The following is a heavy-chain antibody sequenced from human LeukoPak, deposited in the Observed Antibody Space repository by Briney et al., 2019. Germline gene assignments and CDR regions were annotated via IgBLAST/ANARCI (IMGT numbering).Heavy chain of an antibody. CDR3: ASALPADRFDY. J-gene: IGHJ4*02. Sequence: GGSLRLSCAASGFTFSDYWMSWVRQAPGKGLEWVANIKQHGTEKYYVDSVKGRFTISRDNAKNSLFLQMTSLRAEDTAVYYCASALPADRFDYWGQGTLVTVSS. CDR2: IKQHGTEK. D-gene: IGHD2-2*01. CDR1: GFTFSDYW. V-gene: IGHV3-7*01.